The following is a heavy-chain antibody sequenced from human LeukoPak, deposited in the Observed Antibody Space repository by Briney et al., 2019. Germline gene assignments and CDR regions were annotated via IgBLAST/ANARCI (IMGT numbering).Heavy chain of an antibody. V-gene: IGHV1-2*02. CDR2: INPNSGGT. J-gene: IGHJ4*02. CDR3: ARGGSMFRNYYDSSGPILRE. Sequence: ASVKVSCKASGYTFTGYYMHWVRQAPGQGLEWMGWINPNSGGTNYAQKFQGRVTMTRDTSISTAYMELSRLRSDDTAVYYCARGGSMFRNYYDSSGPILREWGQGTLVTVSS. CDR1: GYTFTGYY. D-gene: IGHD3-22*01.